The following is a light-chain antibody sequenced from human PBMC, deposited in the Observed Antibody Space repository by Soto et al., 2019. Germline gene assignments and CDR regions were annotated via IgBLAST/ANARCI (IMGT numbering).Light chain of an antibody. Sequence: QSVLTQPASVSGSPGQSITLSCTGTSSDVGGYNYVSWYQQHPGKAPKLLIYDVSNRPSGVSNRFSGSKSGNTASLTISGLQAEHEADYYCSSYKSSSTLYVFGTGTKVTVL. J-gene: IGLJ1*01. CDR2: DVS. CDR1: SSDVGGYNY. V-gene: IGLV2-14*01. CDR3: SSYKSSSTLYV.